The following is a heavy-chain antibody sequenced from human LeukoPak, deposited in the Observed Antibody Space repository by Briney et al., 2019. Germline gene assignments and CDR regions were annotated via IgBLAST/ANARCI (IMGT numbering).Heavy chain of an antibody. Sequence: GGSLRLSCAASGFTFSTYAMHWVRQAPGKGLGWVAVISYDESNKYYADSVKGRFTISRDNSKNTLYLQMDSLRADNTAFYYCAENRGVAWGQGTMVTVSS. D-gene: IGHD3-10*01. CDR1: GFTFSTYA. V-gene: IGHV3-30-3*01. CDR3: AENRGVA. J-gene: IGHJ3*01. CDR2: ISYDESNK.